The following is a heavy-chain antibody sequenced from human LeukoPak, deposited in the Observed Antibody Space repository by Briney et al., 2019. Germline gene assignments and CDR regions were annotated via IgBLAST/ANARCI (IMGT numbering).Heavy chain of an antibody. Sequence: SETLSLTCTVSGGSISSYYWSWIRQPAGKGLEWIGRIYTSGSTNYNPSLKSRVTISVDTSKNQFSLKLSSVTAADTAVYYCARDRYYGSGSYYGLTYYYYYMDVWGKGTTVTISS. CDR3: ARDRYYGSGSYYGLTYYYYYMDV. V-gene: IGHV4-4*07. J-gene: IGHJ6*03. CDR2: IYTSGST. D-gene: IGHD3-10*01. CDR1: GGSISSYY.